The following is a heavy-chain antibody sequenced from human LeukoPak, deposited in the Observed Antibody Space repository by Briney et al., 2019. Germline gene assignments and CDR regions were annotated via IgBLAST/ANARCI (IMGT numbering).Heavy chain of an antibody. CDR2: IYYSGST. J-gene: IGHJ4*02. V-gene: IGHV4-39*01. CDR1: GGSISSSSYY. D-gene: IGHD1-7*01. CDR3: ASVVPRYNWNYVGY. Sequence: PSETLSLTCTVSGGSISSSSYYWGWIRQPPGKGLEWIGSIYYSGSTYYNPSLKSRVTISVDTSKNQFSLKLSSETAADTAVYYCASVVPRYNWNYVGYWGQGTLVTVSS.